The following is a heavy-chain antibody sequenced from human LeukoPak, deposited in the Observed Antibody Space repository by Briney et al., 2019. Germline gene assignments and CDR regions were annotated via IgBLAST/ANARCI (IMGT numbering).Heavy chain of an antibody. J-gene: IGHJ6*02. CDR3: ARGTPLPYTYYYGMDV. CDR2: ISSSSSYI. Sequence: GGSLRLSYAASGFTFSSYSMNWVRQAPGKGLEWASSISSSSSYIYYADSVKGRFTISRDNAENSLYLQMNSLRAEDTAVYYCARGTPLPYTYYYGMDVWGQGTTVTVSS. D-gene: IGHD1-26*01. CDR1: GFTFSSYS. V-gene: IGHV3-21*01.